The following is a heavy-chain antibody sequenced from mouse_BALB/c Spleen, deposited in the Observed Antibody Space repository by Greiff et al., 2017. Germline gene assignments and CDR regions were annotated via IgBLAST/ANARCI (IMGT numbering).Heavy chain of an antibody. V-gene: IGHV5-17*02. CDR2: ISSGSSTI. Sequence: EVMLVESGGGLVQPGGSRKLSCAASGFTFSSFGMHWVRQAPEKGLEWVAYISSGSSTIYYADTVKGRFTIARNNPNNTQFLQKTGLRSEDTAMYCCARDGFYAMDYWGQGTSVTVSS. J-gene: IGHJ4*01. CDR3: ARDGFYAMDY. CDR1: GFTFSSFG. D-gene: IGHD2-3*01.